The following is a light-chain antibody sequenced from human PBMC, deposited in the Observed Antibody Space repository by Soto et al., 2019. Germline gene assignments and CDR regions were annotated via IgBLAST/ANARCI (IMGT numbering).Light chain of an antibody. V-gene: IGLV2-8*02. Sequence: QSVLTQPPSASRSPGQSVTISCTGTSSDVDTYIYVSWYQHHPGKAPKLIIYEANKRPSGVPDRFSGSKSGDTASLTVSGLQAEDEADYYCGSYAGGNNPYVFGTGTKVTVL. CDR3: GSYAGGNNPYV. J-gene: IGLJ1*01. CDR1: SSDVDTYIY. CDR2: EAN.